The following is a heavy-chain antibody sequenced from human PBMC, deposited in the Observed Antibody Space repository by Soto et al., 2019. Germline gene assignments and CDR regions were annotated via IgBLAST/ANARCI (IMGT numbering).Heavy chain of an antibody. CDR1: GFSLSTSGVG. CDR2: IYWDDDK. V-gene: IGHV2-5*02. Sequence: QITLKESGPRLVNPTQTLTLTCTFSGFSLSTSGVGVGWIRQPPGKALEWLALIYWDDDKRYSPSLKSRLTITKDTSKNHVVLTKTNMDPMDTATYYCAHRLLVWFGGMDAFDIWGQGTMVTVSS. D-gene: IGHD3-10*01. CDR3: AHRLLVWFGGMDAFDI. J-gene: IGHJ3*02.